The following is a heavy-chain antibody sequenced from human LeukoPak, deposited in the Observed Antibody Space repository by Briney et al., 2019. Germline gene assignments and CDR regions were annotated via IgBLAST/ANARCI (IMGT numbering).Heavy chain of an antibody. J-gene: IGHJ6*02. CDR2: INPNSGGT. CDR3: ARLSGGSSWYLDYYYGMDV. D-gene: IGHD6-13*01. CDR1: GYTFTGYY. Sequence: ASVKVSCKASGYTFTGYYMHWVRQAPGQGLEWMGWINPNSGGTNYAQKFQGRVTMTRNTSISTAYMELSSLRSEDTAVYYCARLSGGSSWYLDYYYGMDVWGQGTTVTVSS. V-gene: IGHV1-2*02.